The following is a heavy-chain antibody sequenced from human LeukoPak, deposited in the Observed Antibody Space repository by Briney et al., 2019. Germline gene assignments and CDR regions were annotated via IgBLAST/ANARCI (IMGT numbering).Heavy chain of an antibody. CDR2: INHSGST. V-gene: IGHV4-34*01. D-gene: IGHD2-2*02. CDR3: ARSSWRYCSSTSCYMMYSAFDY. Sequence: SETLSLTCAVYGGSFSGYYWSWIRQPPGKGLEWIGEINHSGSTNYNPSLKSRATISVDTSKNQFSLKLSSVTTADTAVYYCARSSWRYCSSTSCYMMYSAFDYWGQGTLVTVSS. CDR1: GGSFSGYY. J-gene: IGHJ4*02.